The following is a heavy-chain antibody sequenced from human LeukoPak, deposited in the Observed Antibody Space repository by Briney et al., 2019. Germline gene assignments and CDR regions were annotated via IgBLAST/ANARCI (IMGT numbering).Heavy chain of an antibody. CDR2: IYYSGST. D-gene: IGHD3-10*01. CDR3: ARRETYGSGSGFDY. V-gene: IGHV4-59*01. Sequence: SETLSLTCTVSGGSISSYYWSWIRQPPGRGRGGIGYIYYSGSTNYNPSLKSRVTISVDTSKNQFSLKLSSVTAADTAVYYCARRETYGSGSGFDYWGQGTLVTVSS. J-gene: IGHJ4*02. CDR1: GGSISSYY.